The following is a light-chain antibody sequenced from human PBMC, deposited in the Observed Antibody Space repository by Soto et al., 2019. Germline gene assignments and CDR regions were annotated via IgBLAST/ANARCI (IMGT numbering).Light chain of an antibody. CDR1: QDIRNY. Sequence: DIQMTQSPSSLSASVGDRVTITCRASQDIRNYLAWYQQRPGRVPKLLIYAASTLQSGVPSRFSGSGSGTDFTLTISSLQPEDVATYYCQNSYSAVFTFGPGTRVDIK. V-gene: IGKV1-27*01. CDR2: AAS. J-gene: IGKJ3*01. CDR3: QNSYSAVFT.